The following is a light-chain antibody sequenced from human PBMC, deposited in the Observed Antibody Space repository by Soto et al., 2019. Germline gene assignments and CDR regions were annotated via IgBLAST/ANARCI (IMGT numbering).Light chain of an antibody. CDR2: DAS. CDR3: QHQCNWLWA. V-gene: IGKV3-11*01. CDR1: QSVSSF. Sequence: EIVLTQSPATLSLSPGERATLSCRASQSVSSFLAWYQQKSGQTPRLLIYDASNRASGIPARFSGSGSGTAFTLTTSILEHADFAVYYCQHQCNWLWAFGPRSKVDIK. J-gene: IGKJ3*01.